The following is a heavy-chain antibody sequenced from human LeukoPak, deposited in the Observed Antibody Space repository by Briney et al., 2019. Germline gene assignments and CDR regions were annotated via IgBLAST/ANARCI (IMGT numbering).Heavy chain of an antibody. J-gene: IGHJ4*02. Sequence: PGGSLRLSCAASGFTFNKYWLTWVRQAPGKGLEWIGEINHSGSTNYNPSLKSRVTISVDTSKNQFSLKLSSVTAADTAVYYCARGYCSGGSCRYYFDYWGQGTLVTVSS. CDR1: GFTFNKYW. CDR2: INHSGST. CDR3: ARGYCSGGSCRYYFDY. D-gene: IGHD2-15*01. V-gene: IGHV4-34*01.